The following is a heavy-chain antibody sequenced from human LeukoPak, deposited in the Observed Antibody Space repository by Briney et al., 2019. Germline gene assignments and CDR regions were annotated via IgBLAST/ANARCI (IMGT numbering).Heavy chain of an antibody. CDR3: ASEADRHYFDY. D-gene: IGHD1-14*01. J-gene: IGHJ4*02. Sequence: GESLKISRKGSGYSFASYWIGWVRQMPGKGLEWMWIIYPGDSDTRFRPSFQGQVTISDDKSISTASLQWSSLKASDTAMYYCASEADRHYFDYWGQGTLVTVSS. CDR2: IYPGDSDT. V-gene: IGHV5-51*01. CDR1: GYSFASYW.